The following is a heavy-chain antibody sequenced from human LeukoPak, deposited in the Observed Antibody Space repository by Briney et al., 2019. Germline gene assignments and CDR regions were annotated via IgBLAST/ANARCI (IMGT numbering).Heavy chain of an antibody. J-gene: IGHJ4*02. CDR3: ARDRGLRGFDY. D-gene: IGHD5/OR15-5a*01. V-gene: IGHV3-21*01. CDR1: GFTFSSYS. Sequence: GGSLRLSCAASGFTFSSYSMNWVRQAPGKGLEWVSSISSSSSYIYYADSVKGRFTISRDNAKNSLYLQMNSLRAEDTAVCYCARDRGLRGFDYWGQGTLVTVSS. CDR2: ISSSSSYI.